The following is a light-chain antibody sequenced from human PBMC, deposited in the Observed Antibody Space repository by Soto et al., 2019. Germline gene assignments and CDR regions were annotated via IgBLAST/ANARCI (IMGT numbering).Light chain of an antibody. V-gene: IGKV1-5*01. J-gene: IGKJ1*01. CDR1: QDIYSW. CDR2: DAS. CDR3: QRYNSNSRT. Sequence: DIQLTQSPSTLSASVGDRVTITCRASQDIYSWVAWYQQKPGKAPKFLIYDASILQSGGPSRFSGSGSGTEFTLTISSLQPDDFATYYCQRYNSNSRTFDQGTTVDFK.